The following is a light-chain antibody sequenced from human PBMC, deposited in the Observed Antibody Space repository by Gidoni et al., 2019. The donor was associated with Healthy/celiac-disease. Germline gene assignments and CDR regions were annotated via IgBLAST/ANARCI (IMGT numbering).Light chain of an antibody. V-gene: IGKV3-20*01. CDR2: GAS. CDR3: QQYGSSQWT. CDR1: HSVSSSY. Sequence: EIVLTQSPGTLALAPGERAPLSCRSSHSVSSSYLAWYQQKPGQAPRLLIYGASSRATGIPDRFSGSGSGTDFTLTISRLEPEDFAVYYCQQYGSSQWTFGQXTKVEIK. J-gene: IGKJ1*01.